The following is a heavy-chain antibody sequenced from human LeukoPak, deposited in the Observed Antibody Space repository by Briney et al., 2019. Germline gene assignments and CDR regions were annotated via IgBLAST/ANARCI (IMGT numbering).Heavy chain of an antibody. V-gene: IGHV5-10-1*01. CDR2: IDPSDSYT. Sequence: HGESLKISCKGSGYSFTSYWITWVRQMPGKGLEWMGRIDPSDSYTNYSPSFQGHVTISADKSIRTAYLQWSSLKASDTAMYYCARVEVPAAMGDRYFDLWGRGTLVTVSS. CDR1: GYSFTSYW. J-gene: IGHJ2*01. CDR3: ARVEVPAAMGDRYFDL. D-gene: IGHD2-2*01.